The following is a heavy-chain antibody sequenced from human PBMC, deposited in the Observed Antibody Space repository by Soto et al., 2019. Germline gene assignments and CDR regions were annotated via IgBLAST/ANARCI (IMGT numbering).Heavy chain of an antibody. CDR3: ARDKLTGLFDY. CDR1: GGSISSSSYY. J-gene: IGHJ4*02. D-gene: IGHD2-8*02. Sequence: PSETLSLTCTVSGGSISSSSYYWGWIRQPPGKGLEWIGEINHSGSTNYNPSLKSRVTISVDTSKNQFSLKLTSVTAADTAVYYCARDKLTGLFDYWGQGTLVTVSS. V-gene: IGHV4-39*07. CDR2: INHSGST.